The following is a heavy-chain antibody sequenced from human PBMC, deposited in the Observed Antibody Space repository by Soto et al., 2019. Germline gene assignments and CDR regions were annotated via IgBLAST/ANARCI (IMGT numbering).Heavy chain of an antibody. D-gene: IGHD3-10*01. CDR1: GFSLTTRGVG. Sequence: QITLKESGPTLVKPTQTLTLTCTFSGFSLTTRGVGVGWIRQPPGKALECLALIYWDDDKRYSPSLQNRLSITKDTSNNHVVLPLTNMDPVDTATYYCAHIPSYYQYDWFDPWGQGTLVSVSS. CDR3: AHIPSYYQYDWFDP. J-gene: IGHJ5*02. V-gene: IGHV2-5*02. CDR2: IYWDDDK.